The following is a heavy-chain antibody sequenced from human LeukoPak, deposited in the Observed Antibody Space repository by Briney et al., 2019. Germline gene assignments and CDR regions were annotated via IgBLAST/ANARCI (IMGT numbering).Heavy chain of an antibody. V-gene: IGHV5-51*01. CDR1: GYSFTNYW. Sequence: GESLKISCTGTGYSFTNYWIGWVRQMPGKGLEWMGIIYPADSDSRYSPSFQGQVIISADKSIRTAYLQWSSLKASDTAIYYCARLTGDRTFDIWGQGTMVTISS. CDR2: IYPADSDS. J-gene: IGHJ3*02. D-gene: IGHD7-27*01. CDR3: ARLTGDRTFDI.